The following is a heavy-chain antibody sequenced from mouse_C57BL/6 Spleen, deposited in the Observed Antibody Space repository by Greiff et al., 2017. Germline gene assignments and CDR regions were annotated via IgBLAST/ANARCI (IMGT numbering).Heavy chain of an antibody. J-gene: IGHJ4*01. CDR2: IRNKANGYTT. Sequence: EVKLVESGGGLVQPGGSLSLSCAASGFTFTDYYMSWVRQPPGKALEWLGFIRNKANGYTTEYSASVKGRFTISRDNSQSILYLQMNALRAEDRATYCCARYIRGYSYSMDYWGQGTSVTVSS. CDR3: ARYIRGYSYSMDY. V-gene: IGHV7-3*01. CDR1: GFTFTDYY.